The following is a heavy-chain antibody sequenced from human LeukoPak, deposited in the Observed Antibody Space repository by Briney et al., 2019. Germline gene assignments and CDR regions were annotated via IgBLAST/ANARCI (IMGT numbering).Heavy chain of an antibody. V-gene: IGHV3-7*01. Sequence: PGGSLRLSCAASGFTFSSYCMSWVREAPGKGLEWVANIKQDGSEKYYVHSVKGGFTISRDNAKNSLYLQMNSLRAEDTAVYYCARDLYGSGRYQRDYWGQGTLVTVSS. D-gene: IGHD3-10*01. J-gene: IGHJ4*02. CDR2: IKQDGSEK. CDR1: GFTFSSYC. CDR3: ARDLYGSGRYQRDY.